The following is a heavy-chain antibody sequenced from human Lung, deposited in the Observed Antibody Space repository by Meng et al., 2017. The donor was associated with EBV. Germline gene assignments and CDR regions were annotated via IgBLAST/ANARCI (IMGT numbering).Heavy chain of an antibody. CDR3: AATVNDGYFDY. J-gene: IGHJ4*02. CDR2: IYHSGST. D-gene: IGHD4-11*01. V-gene: IGHV4-30-2*05. Sequence: QLQPQGSGSGLVKPSQTLSLTCAVSGGSISSGGYSWSWIRQPPGKGLEWIGYIYHSGSTYYNPSLKSRVTISVDASKNQFSLKLSSVTAADTAVYYCAATVNDGYFDYWGQETLVTVSS. CDR1: GGSISSGGYS.